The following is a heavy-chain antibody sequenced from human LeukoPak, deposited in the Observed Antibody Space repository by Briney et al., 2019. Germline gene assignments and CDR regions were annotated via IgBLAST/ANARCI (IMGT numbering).Heavy chain of an antibody. V-gene: IGHV3-23*01. CDR3: AKQCGPYYDSSDYYSDY. J-gene: IGHJ4*02. Sequence: GGTLRLSCAASGFTFSNYAMSWVRQAPGKGLEWVSIISGSGGSTYHPDSVKGRFTISRDNSKNTMYLQVNGLRAEDTAVYYCAKQCGPYYDSSDYYSDYWGQGTLVTVSS. CDR2: ISGSGGST. CDR1: GFTFSNYA. D-gene: IGHD3-22*01.